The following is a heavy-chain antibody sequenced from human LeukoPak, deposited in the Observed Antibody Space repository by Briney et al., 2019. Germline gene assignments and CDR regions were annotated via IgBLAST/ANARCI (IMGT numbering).Heavy chain of an antibody. CDR1: GFKFSDSY. CDR3: AKDVSEDS. V-gene: IGHV3-11*04. J-gene: IGHJ4*02. D-gene: IGHD3-10*01. Sequence: PGGSLRLSCVASGFKFSDSYMNWIRQAPGKGLEWISYITSGGTTMYYADSVKGRFTVSRDNAKNSLHLQMNSLRAEDTAVYYCAKDVSEDSWGQGTLVTVSS. CDR2: ITSGGTTM.